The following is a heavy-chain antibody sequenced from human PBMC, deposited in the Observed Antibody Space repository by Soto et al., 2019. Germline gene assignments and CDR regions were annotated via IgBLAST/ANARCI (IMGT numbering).Heavy chain of an antibody. CDR1: GFTFSNYG. Sequence: SLRLSCAASGFTFSNYGMHWVRQALGKGLEWVAVISYDGSNEYYVDSVKGRFTISRDNSKNTLYLQMNSLRAEDTAVYYCAKVVHSSTWYRYFDYWGQGTLVTVSS. CDR3: AKVVHSSTWYRYFDY. D-gene: IGHD6-13*01. J-gene: IGHJ4*02. V-gene: IGHV3-30*18. CDR2: ISYDGSNE.